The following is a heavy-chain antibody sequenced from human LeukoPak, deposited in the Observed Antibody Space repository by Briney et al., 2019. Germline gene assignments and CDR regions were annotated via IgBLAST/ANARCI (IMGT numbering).Heavy chain of an antibody. Sequence: ASVKVSFKASGYTFTGYYMHGVRQAPGQGLEWMGWITPNSGVKKYSQNFQGRVTMTRDTSISTGYMELRRLRSDDTAVYFCAKSLYSSSWSTYDYWGQGTLVTVSS. CDR1: GYTFTGYY. J-gene: IGHJ4*02. CDR3: AKSLYSSSWSTYDY. D-gene: IGHD6-13*01. V-gene: IGHV1-2*02. CDR2: ITPNSGVK.